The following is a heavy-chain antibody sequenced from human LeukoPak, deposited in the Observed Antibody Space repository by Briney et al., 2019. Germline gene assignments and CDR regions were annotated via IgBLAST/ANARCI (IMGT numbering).Heavy chain of an antibody. CDR2: MNPNSGNT. J-gene: IGHJ3*02. CDR1: GYTFTSYD. D-gene: IGHD6-13*01. V-gene: IGHV1-8*03. Sequence: ASVKVSCKASGYTFTSYDINWVRQATGQGLEWMGWMNPNSGNTGYAQKFQGRVTITRNTSISTAYMELSSLRYEDTAVYYCARDLDGATASTGAFDIWGQGTMVTVSS. CDR3: ARDLDGATASTGAFDI.